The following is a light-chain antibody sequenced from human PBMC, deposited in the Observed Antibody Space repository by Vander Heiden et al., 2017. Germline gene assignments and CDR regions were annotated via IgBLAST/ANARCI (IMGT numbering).Light chain of an antibody. Sequence: DIQMTQSPSSLSASVGDRVSITCRASQNIGIYLNWYQQKPGKAPKLLMYAVSSWQRGVPSRFSGSGSGTDFSLTISGLQSEDFATYYCQQSYNTPRTFGGGTKVEIK. J-gene: IGKJ4*01. CDR2: AVS. CDR1: QNIGIY. V-gene: IGKV1-39*01. CDR3: QQSYNTPRT.